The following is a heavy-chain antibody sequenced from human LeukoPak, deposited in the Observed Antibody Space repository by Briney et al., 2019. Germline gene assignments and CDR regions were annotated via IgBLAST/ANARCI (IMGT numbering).Heavy chain of an antibody. V-gene: IGHV4-31*03. CDR3: ARGLLAAAGTTYYFDY. CDR1: GGSISSGGYY. D-gene: IGHD6-13*01. CDR2: IYYSGST. J-gene: IGHJ4*02. Sequence: TTSETLSLTCTVSGGSISSGGYYWSWIRQHPGKGLEWIGYIYYSGSTYYNPSLKSRVTISVDTSKNQFSLKLSSVTAADTAVYYCARGLLAAAGTTYYFDYWGQGTLVTVSS.